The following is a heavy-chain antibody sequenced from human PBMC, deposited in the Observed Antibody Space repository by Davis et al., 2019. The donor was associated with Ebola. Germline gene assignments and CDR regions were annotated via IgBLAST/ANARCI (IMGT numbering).Heavy chain of an antibody. J-gene: IGHJ4*02. CDR2: INPNSGGT. D-gene: IGHD1-26*01. V-gene: IGHV1-2*02. CDR1: GYTFTGYY. CDR3: ARDLGNLRGSYYVEYYFDY. Sequence: ASVKVSCKASGYTFTGYYMHWVRQAPGQGLEWMGWINPNSGGTNYAQKFQGRVTMTRDTSTSTVYMELSSLRSEDTAVYYCARDLGNLRGSYYVEYYFDYWGQGTLVTVSS.